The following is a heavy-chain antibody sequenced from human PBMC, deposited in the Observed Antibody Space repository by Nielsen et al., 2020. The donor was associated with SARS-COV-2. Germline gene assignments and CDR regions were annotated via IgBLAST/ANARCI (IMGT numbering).Heavy chain of an antibody. CDR3: ARVVTLCTSTSCPYYYSGMDV. V-gene: IGHV3-7*01. Sequence: GGSLRLSCATSGFTFRGYGMSWVRQAPGKGLEWVPNIHQDGSEIYEVDSVRGRFTISRDNGKNSLNLQMNSMKAEDTAVYYCARVVTLCTSTSCPYYYSGMDVWGQGTTVTVS. CDR2: IHQDGSEI. CDR1: GFTFRGYG. J-gene: IGHJ6*02. D-gene: IGHD2-2*01.